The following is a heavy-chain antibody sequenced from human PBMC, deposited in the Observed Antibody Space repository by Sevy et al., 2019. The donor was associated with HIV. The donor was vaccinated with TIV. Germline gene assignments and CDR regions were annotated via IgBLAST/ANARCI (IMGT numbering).Heavy chain of an antibody. CDR2: ISSNGGST. CDR3: VKGIGAAVAGPLYNWFDP. Sequence: GESLKISCSASGFTFSSYAMHWVRQAPGKGLEYVSSISSNGGSTYYADSVKGRFTISRDNSKNTLYLQMSSLRAEDTAVYYCVKGIGAAVAGPLYNWFDPWGQGTLVTVSS. D-gene: IGHD6-19*01. J-gene: IGHJ5*02. CDR1: GFTFSSYA. V-gene: IGHV3-64D*06.